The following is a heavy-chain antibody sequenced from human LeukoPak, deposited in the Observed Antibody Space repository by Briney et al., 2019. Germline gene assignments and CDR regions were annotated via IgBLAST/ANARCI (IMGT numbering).Heavy chain of an antibody. V-gene: IGHV3-33*08. Sequence: GGSLRLSCAASEFTFSSYAMQWVRQAPGKGLEWVAVMWYDGSNKYYADSVKGRFTVSRDNSKNTVYLQMNSLRAEDTAVYYCARDPGDYMGNDAFDIWGQGTMVTVSS. CDR1: EFTFSSYA. CDR3: ARDPGDYMGNDAFDI. CDR2: MWYDGSNK. D-gene: IGHD4-11*01. J-gene: IGHJ3*02.